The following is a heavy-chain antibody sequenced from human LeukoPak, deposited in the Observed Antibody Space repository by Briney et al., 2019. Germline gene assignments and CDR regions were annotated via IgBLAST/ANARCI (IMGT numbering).Heavy chain of an antibody. Sequence: PGGSLRLSCAASGFTFSSYWMSWVRQAPGKGLEWVANIKQDGSEKYYVDSVKGRFTISRDNAKNSLYLQMNSLRAEDTALYYCAKDMRGDYGDYGGFDYWGQGTLVTVSS. CDR1: GFTFSSYW. D-gene: IGHD4-17*01. CDR3: AKDMRGDYGDYGGFDY. V-gene: IGHV3-7*03. J-gene: IGHJ4*02. CDR2: IKQDGSEK.